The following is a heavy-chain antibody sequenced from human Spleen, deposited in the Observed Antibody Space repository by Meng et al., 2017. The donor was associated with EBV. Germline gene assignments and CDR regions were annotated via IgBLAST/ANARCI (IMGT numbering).Heavy chain of an antibody. CDR1: GGTFRSDA. CDR3: ASESGRGFTPDY. V-gene: IGHV1-69*01. D-gene: IGHD3-10*01. J-gene: IGHJ4*02. CDR2: LIPKSDAP. Sequence: QGQLVQAGDEVKKPGSSVKVSCKTSGGTFRSDAVSWVRQAPGQGLEWLGGLIPKSDAPYYAQKFQDRVTITADESTSTHYMDLRGLRSEDTAVYYCASESGRGFTPDYWGQGTLVTVSS.